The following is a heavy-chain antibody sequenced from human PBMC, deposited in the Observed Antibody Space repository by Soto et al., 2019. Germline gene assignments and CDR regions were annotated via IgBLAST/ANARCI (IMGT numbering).Heavy chain of an antibody. CDR3: AKGSSDYRPYYFHY. V-gene: IGHV1-8*01. Sequence: ASVKVSCKASGYTFTSYDINWVRQATGQGLEWMGWMNPNSGNTGYAQKFQGRVTMTRNTSISTAYMELSSLRSEDTAVYYCAKGSSDYRPYYFHYWGQGTLVTVSS. J-gene: IGHJ4*02. CDR2: MNPNSGNT. CDR1: GYTFTSYD. D-gene: IGHD3-22*01.